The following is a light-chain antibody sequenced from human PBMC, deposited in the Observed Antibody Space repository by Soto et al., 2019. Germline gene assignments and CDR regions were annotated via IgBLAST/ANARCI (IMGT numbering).Light chain of an antibody. CDR1: SSSIGSNS. CDR3: AAWYDSLSGNYV. Sequence: QSALTQPPSASGTPGQRVTISCSGSSSSIGSNSVYWYQQLPGTAPKLLIYRNNQRPSGVPDRFSGSKSGTSASLAISGLRSEDEADYYCAAWYDSLSGNYVFGTGTKVTVL. V-gene: IGLV1-47*01. CDR2: RNN. J-gene: IGLJ1*01.